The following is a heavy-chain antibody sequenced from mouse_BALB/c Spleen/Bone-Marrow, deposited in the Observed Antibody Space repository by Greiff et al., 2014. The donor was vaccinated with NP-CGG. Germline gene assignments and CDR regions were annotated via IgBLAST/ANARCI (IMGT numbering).Heavy chain of an antibody. V-gene: IGHV10-1*02. Sequence: EVMLVESGGGLVQPKGSLKLSCAASGFTFNPYAMNWVRQAPGKGLEWVARIRNKRNNYATFYADSLKDRIAISRDDSQSMLYLQMNNLKTEDTAMYYCVRGDYFTMDYWGQGTSVTVSS. CDR2: IRNKRNNYAT. CDR1: GFTFNPYA. CDR3: VRGDYFTMDY. J-gene: IGHJ4*01.